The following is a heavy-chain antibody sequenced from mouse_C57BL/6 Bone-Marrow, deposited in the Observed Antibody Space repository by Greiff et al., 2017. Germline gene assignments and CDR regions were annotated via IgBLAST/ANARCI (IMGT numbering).Heavy chain of an antibody. CDR2: INPSSGYT. J-gene: IGHJ4*01. Sequence: QVQLQQSGAELAKPGASVKLSCKASGYTFTSYWMHWVKQRPGQGLEWIGYINPSSGYTKYNQKFKDQATLTADKSSSTAYMQLSSLTYEDSAIQYCAKTGDGDYFYARDYWGQGTSVTVSS. D-gene: IGHD2-13*01. CDR3: AKTGDGDYFYARDY. CDR1: GYTFTSYW. V-gene: IGHV1-7*01.